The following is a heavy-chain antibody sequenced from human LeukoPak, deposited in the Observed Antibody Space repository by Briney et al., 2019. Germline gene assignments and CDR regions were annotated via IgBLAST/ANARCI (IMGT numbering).Heavy chain of an antibody. CDR2: INPNSGGT. CDR1: GYTFTGYY. Sequence: ALVKVSCKASGYTFTGYYMHWVRQAPGQGLEWMGWINPNSGGTNYAQKFQGRVTMTRDTSISTAYMELSRLRSDDTAVYYCARLSGGYYYGMDVWGQGTTVTVSS. V-gene: IGHV1-2*02. J-gene: IGHJ6*02. D-gene: IGHD2-15*01. CDR3: ARLSGGYYYGMDV.